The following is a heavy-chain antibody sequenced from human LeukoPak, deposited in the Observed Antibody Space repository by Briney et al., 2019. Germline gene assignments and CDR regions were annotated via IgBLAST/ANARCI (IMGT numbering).Heavy chain of an antibody. J-gene: IGHJ6*03. CDR1: GFTFSSYG. CDR3: AKDWTPLGGFLYYMDV. Sequence: GGSLRLSCAASGFTFSSYGMHWVRQAPGKGLEWAAFIRYDGSNKYYADSVKGRFTISRDDSKNTLYLQMNSLRAEDTALYYCAKDWTPLGGFLYYMDVWGKGTTVTISS. CDR2: IRYDGSNK. V-gene: IGHV3-30*02. D-gene: IGHD2-15*01.